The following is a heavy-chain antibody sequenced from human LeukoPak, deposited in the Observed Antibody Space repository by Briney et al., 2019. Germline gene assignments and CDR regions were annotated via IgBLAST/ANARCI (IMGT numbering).Heavy chain of an antibody. V-gene: IGHV4-39*07. J-gene: IGHJ4*02. CDR1: GGSISSSSYY. CDR2: IYYSGST. Sequence: PSETLSLTCTVSGGSISSSSYYWGWIRQPPGKGLEWIGSIYYSGSTYYNPSLKSRVTISVDTSKNQFSLKLSSVTAADTAVYYCARSPLANPLVAGDYFDYWGQGTLVTVSS. CDR3: ARSPLANPLVAGDYFDY. D-gene: IGHD6-19*01.